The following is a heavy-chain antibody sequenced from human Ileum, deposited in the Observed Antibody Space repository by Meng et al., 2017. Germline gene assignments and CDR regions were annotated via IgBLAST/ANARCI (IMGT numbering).Heavy chain of an antibody. CDR2: IFHSGSA. V-gene: IGHV4-4*02. Sequence: GPGQGWPSGPLSLPCRVFSGHICSNIYWSWVSPPPGKRLEWIGQIFHSGSAYYNPSLKSRVTMSVDKSKSQFSLMLTSVTAADTAIYYCARHGGYSQDFWGQGTLVTVSS. J-gene: IGHJ4*02. D-gene: IGHD4-23*01. CDR1: SGHICSNIY. CDR3: ARHGGYSQDF.